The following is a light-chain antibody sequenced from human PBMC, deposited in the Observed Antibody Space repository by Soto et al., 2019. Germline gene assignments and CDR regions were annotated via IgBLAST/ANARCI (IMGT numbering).Light chain of an antibody. CDR2: GAS. CDR3: QQYGSSPYT. CDR1: QSVSSSY. Sequence: EIVLTQSPGTLPLSPGERATLSCRASQSVSSSYLAWYQQKPGQAPRLLISGASSRATGIPDRFSGSGSGTDFTLTISRLEPEDFAVYYCQQYGSSPYTFGLGTKLQIK. V-gene: IGKV3-20*01. J-gene: IGKJ2*01.